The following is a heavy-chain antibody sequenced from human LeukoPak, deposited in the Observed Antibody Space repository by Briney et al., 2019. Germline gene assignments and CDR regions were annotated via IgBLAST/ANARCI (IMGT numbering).Heavy chain of an antibody. D-gene: IGHD6-13*01. J-gene: IGHJ3*02. CDR3: ARGSAAARNAFDI. V-gene: IGHV3-23*01. Sequence: PGGSLRLSCAASGFTFSNYGMTWVRQAPGKGLEWVSGISGSGGSTYYADSVKGRFTISRDNAKNTLYLQMSSLRAEDTAVYYCARGSAAARNAFDIWGQGTMVTVSS. CDR1: GFTFSNYG. CDR2: ISGSGGST.